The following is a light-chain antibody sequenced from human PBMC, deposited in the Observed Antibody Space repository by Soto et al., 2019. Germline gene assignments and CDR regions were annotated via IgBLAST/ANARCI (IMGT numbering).Light chain of an antibody. V-gene: IGKV3-20*01. CDR3: QQYGSAPAWT. CDR1: QSISSSY. CDR2: GAS. J-gene: IGKJ1*01. Sequence: EIVLTQSPGTLSLSPGERATLSCRASQSISSSYLAWYQQKPGQAPRLLIYGASKRATGIPHRFSGSGSGTDFTLTISRLESEDLAVYYCQQYGSAPAWTFGQGTKVEIK.